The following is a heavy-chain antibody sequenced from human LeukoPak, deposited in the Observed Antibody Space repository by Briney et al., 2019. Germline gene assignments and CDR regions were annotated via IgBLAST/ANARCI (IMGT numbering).Heavy chain of an antibody. CDR3: ARRGTTVTFFDY. J-gene: IGHJ4*02. Sequence: SETLSLTCAVNGGSSRGNYWSGIRNPPGKGLEWIGEINHSGSTNYNPSLKSRVTISVGTSKNQFSLKLSSVTAADTAVYYCARRGTTVTFFDYWGQGTLVTVSS. CDR1: GGSSRGNY. D-gene: IGHD4-17*01. CDR2: INHSGST. V-gene: IGHV4-34*01.